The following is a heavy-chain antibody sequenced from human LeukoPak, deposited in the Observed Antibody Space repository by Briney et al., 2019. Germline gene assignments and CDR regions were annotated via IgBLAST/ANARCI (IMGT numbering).Heavy chain of an antibody. Sequence: ASVKVSCKASGYTFTGYYMHWVRQAPGQGLEWMRWINPNSGGTNYAQKFQGWVTMTRDTSISTAYMELSRLRSDDTAVYYCARDFGFGELLYFDYWGQGTLVTVSS. J-gene: IGHJ4*02. CDR3: ARDFGFGELLYFDY. V-gene: IGHV1-2*04. CDR1: GYTFTGYY. D-gene: IGHD3-10*01. CDR2: INPNSGGT.